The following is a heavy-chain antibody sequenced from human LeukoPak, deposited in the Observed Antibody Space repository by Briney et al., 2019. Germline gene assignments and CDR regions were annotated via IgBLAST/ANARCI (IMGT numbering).Heavy chain of an antibody. CDR2: ISSSGSTI. Sequence: GSLRLSCAASGFTFSNYEMNWVRQAPGKGLEWVSYISSSGSTIYYADSVKGRFTISRDNAKNSLYLQMNSLRAEDTAVYYCARVRRIIVAVGTGTRRENWFDPWGQGTLVTVSS. J-gene: IGHJ5*02. CDR1: GFTFSNYE. CDR3: ARVRRIIVAVGTGTRRENWFDP. D-gene: IGHD6-13*01. V-gene: IGHV3-48*03.